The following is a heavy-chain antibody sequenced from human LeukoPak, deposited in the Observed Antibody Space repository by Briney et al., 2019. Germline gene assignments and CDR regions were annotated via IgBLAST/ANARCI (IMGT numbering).Heavy chain of an antibody. CDR2: ISFDESSE. Sequence: GGSLRLSCAASGFTFSNYGMHWVRQAPGKGLEWVALISFDESSEYYADSVKGLFSISRDNSKNTLYLQMNNARVDDTAVYYCAIEVGYGSPYFDYWGQGTLVTVSS. CDR1: GFTFSNYG. CDR3: AIEVGYGSPYFDY. D-gene: IGHD5-12*01. J-gene: IGHJ4*02. V-gene: IGHV3-30*03.